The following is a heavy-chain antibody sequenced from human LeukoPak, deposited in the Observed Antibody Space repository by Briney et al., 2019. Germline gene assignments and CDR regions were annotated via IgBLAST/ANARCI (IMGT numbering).Heavy chain of an antibody. Sequence: PSETLSLTCTVSGGSISSYYWSWIRQPPGKGLEWTGYIYYSGSTNYDPSLKSRVTISVDTSKNQFSLKLSSVTAADTAVYYCARDRNDVIDYWGQGTLVTVSS. CDR2: IYYSGST. CDR1: GGSISSYY. D-gene: IGHD1-1*01. J-gene: IGHJ4*02. CDR3: ARDRNDVIDY. V-gene: IGHV4-59*01.